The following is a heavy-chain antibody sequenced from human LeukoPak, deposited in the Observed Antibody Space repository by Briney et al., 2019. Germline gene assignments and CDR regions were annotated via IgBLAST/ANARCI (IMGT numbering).Heavy chain of an antibody. V-gene: IGHV1-8*01. CDR3: ARGPRSRWTYYYAMDV. J-gene: IGHJ6*02. CDR2: MSPNSGNT. CDR1: GYTFISYD. D-gene: IGHD2-15*01. Sequence: ASVKVSCKASGYTFISYDINWVRQATGQGLEWMGWMSPNSGNTGYAQKFQGRVTMTRNTSMSTAYMELSSLKSGDTAVYYCARGPRSRWTYYYAMDVWGQGTTVTVSS.